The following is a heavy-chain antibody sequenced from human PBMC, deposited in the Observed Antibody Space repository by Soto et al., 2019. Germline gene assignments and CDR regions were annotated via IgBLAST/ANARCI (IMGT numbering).Heavy chain of an antibody. V-gene: IGHV1-69*06. CDR2: IIPLHNTS. J-gene: IGHJ6*02. CDR3: ARWSNWNPLYYDRLGV. CDR1: GGAFNNYA. D-gene: IGHD1-1*01. Sequence: QVQLLQSGAEVKKPGSSVKVSCKVSGGAFNNYALNWVRHGPGQGLEWLGGIIPLHNTSNYSLKFLGRVTGTADISSANGYMEFNSLTSDDTATYYCARWSNWNPLYYDRLGVWGQGTTVTVSS.